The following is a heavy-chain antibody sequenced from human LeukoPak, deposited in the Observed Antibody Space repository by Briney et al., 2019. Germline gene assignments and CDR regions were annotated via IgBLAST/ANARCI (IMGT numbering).Heavy chain of an antibody. V-gene: IGHV4-59*07. J-gene: IGHJ5*02. CDR3: ARLPSSTSPFDP. CDR1: AGSISSHY. Sequence: SDTLSLTCTVSAGSISSHYLSWMPQTPRKRQEWIGYIYYSGSTNYNPSLKSRVTISVGTSRNQFSLQLSSVTAADTAVYYCARLPSSTSPFDPWGQGTLVTVSS. D-gene: IGHD2-2*01. CDR2: IYYSGST.